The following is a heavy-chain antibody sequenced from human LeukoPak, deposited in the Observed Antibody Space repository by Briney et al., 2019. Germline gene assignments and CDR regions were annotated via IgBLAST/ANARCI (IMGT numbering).Heavy chain of an antibody. CDR2: IRYDGSNK. CDR1: GFTFSSYG. Sequence: GGSLRLSCAASGFTFSSYGMHWVRQAPGKGLEWVAFIRYDGSNKYYADSVKGRFTISRDNSKNTLYLQMNSLRAEDTAVYYCARVYEYSSSWYHFDYWGQGTLVTVSS. V-gene: IGHV3-30*02. D-gene: IGHD6-13*01. J-gene: IGHJ4*02. CDR3: ARVYEYSSSWYHFDY.